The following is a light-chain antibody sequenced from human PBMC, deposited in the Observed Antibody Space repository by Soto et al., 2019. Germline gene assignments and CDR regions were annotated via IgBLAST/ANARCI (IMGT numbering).Light chain of an antibody. V-gene: IGKV3-20*01. CDR2: GAS. J-gene: IGKJ1*01. CDR1: QSVSSSS. CDR3: QQYGSSPPRT. Sequence: EIVSTQAPCTLPLSPGARATLSCRAIQSVSSSSLAWYQQKPGQAPRLRICGASGRATGIPHRFSGSGSGTDFTLTVTRLEPEDFAVYYCQQYGSSPPRTFGQGTKVGIK.